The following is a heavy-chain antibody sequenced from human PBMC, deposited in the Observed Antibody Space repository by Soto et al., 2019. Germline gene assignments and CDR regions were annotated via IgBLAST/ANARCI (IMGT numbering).Heavy chain of an antibody. CDR3: AKAGAGCSYGYEALFDY. Sequence: AGGSLRLCCAASGFTFSSYGMHWVRQAPGKGLEWVAVISYDGSNKYYADSVKGRFTISRDNSKNTLYLQMNSLRAEDTAVYYCAKAGAGCSYGYEALFDYWGQGTLVTVSS. D-gene: IGHD5-18*01. J-gene: IGHJ4*02. CDR2: ISYDGSNK. V-gene: IGHV3-30*18. CDR1: GFTFSSYG.